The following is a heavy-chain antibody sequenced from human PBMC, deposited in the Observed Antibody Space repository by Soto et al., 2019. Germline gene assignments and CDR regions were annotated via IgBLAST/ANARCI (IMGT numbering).Heavy chain of an antibody. CDR2: IYFTGST. Sequence: QVQLQESGPGLVKPSETLTLTCTVSGHSLSSGGYYWSWIRQHPGKLLEWVGYIYFTGSTLYNPSLKSRLAMSLDTSKNQFSLKLGSVTAADTAIYYCARDWGSSGWPNWGQGTLVTVSS. CDR3: ARDWGSSGWPN. V-gene: IGHV4-31*03. CDR1: GHSLSSGGYY. J-gene: IGHJ4*02. D-gene: IGHD6-19*01.